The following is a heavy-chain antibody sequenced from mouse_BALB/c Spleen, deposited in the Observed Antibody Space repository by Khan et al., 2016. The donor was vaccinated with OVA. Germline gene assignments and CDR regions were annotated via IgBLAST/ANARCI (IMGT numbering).Heavy chain of an antibody. CDR1: GYSFTDYN. Sequence: EVQLQESGPELDKPGASVKISCKASGYSFTDYNMNWVKQSHGKSLEWIGNIDPYYGDAHSNQTFKGKATLTVDSYSRPASMQLKSLPSEDSAVYYCTRWGTNYSFDYWGQGTTLTVSS. V-gene: IGHV1S135*01. CDR3: TRWGTNYSFDY. J-gene: IGHJ2*01. CDR2: IDPYYGDA. D-gene: IGHD2-1*01.